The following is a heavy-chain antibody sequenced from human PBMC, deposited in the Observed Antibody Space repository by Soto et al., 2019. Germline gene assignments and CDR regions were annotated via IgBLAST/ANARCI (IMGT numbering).Heavy chain of an antibody. Sequence: SETLSLTCTVSGGSISSGDYYWSWIRQPPGKGLEWIGYIYYSGSTYYNPSLKSRVTISVDTSKNQFSLKLSSVTAADTAVYYCAREFNYYDSSPKGSWFDPWGQGTLVTVSS. D-gene: IGHD3-22*01. J-gene: IGHJ5*02. CDR2: IYYSGST. V-gene: IGHV4-30-4*01. CDR1: GGSISSGDYY. CDR3: AREFNYYDSSPKGSWFDP.